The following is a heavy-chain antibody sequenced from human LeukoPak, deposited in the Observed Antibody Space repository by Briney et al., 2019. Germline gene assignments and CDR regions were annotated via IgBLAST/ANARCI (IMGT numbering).Heavy chain of an antibody. Sequence: PGGSLRLSCVASGFTFSSYSMNWVRQAPGKGLQWVSYISSSSSTIYYADSVKGRFTISRDNAKNSLYLQMNSLRAEDTAVYYCARVSSSSPFDYWGQGTLVTVSS. CDR2: ISSSSSTI. CDR1: GFTFSSYS. V-gene: IGHV3-48*04. D-gene: IGHD6-6*01. J-gene: IGHJ4*02. CDR3: ARVSSSSPFDY.